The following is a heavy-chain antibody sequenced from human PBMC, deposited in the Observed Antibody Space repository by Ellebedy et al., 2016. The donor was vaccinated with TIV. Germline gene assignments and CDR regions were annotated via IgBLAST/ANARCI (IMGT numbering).Heavy chain of an antibody. D-gene: IGHD3-10*01. CDR2: ISNTGSRT. Sequence: PGGSLRLSCAASGFTFNSYAMSWVRQAPGKGLEWVSTISNTGSRTYYADSVEGRFIISRDNSKKTLYLQMNSLRAEDTAVYYCATGGEPMVRGVIHNWGQGTLVTVSS. J-gene: IGHJ4*02. CDR1: GFTFNSYA. V-gene: IGHV3-23*01. CDR3: ATGGEPMVRGVIHN.